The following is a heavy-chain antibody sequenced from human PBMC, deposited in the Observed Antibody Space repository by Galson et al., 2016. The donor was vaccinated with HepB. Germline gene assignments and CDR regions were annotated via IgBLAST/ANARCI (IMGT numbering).Heavy chain of an antibody. CDR3: AKVDTGIAAAGTTRLFDY. V-gene: IGHV3-23*01. CDR2: ISGSGGSP. J-gene: IGHJ4*02. CDR1: GFTFSSYA. Sequence: SLRLSCAASGFTFSSYAMSWVRQAPGKGLEWVSAISGSGGSPYYADSVKGRFTISRDNSKNTVYLQMNSLRAEDTAVFYCAKVDTGIAAAGTTRLFDYWGQGTLVTVSS. D-gene: IGHD6-13*01.